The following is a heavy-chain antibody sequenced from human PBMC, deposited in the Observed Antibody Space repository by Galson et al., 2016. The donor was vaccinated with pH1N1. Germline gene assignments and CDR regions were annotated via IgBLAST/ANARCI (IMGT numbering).Heavy chain of an antibody. V-gene: IGHV5-51*03. CDR1: GYRFPSSW. CDR3: ARRNDYGDYRGDAFDI. CDR2: IYLGGSLI. D-gene: IGHD4-17*01. J-gene: IGHJ3*02. Sequence: QSGAEVKKPGESLKISCKGSGYRFPSSWIGWVRQMPGEGLEWMGIIYLGGSLIRYRPSFQGQVTISADKSVNIVYLEWVSLKASDTAMYYWARRNDYGDYRGDAFDIWGQGTVVIVSS.